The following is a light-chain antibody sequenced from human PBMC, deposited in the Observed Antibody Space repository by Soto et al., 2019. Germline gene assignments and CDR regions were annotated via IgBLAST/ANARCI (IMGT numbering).Light chain of an antibody. Sequence: EIVLTQSPATLSLSPGETATLSCRASESVANYLAWYQQKPGLPPRLLIYETSNRVIGIPARFSGSGSGTDFTLTISSLEPEDSAVYYCQQRHMWPITFGQGTRLEIK. CDR1: ESVANY. J-gene: IGKJ5*01. CDR3: QQRHMWPIT. CDR2: ETS. V-gene: IGKV3-11*01.